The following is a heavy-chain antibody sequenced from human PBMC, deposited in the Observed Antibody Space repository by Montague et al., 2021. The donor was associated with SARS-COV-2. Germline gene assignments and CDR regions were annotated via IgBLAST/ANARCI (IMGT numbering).Heavy chain of an antibody. J-gene: IGHJ4*02. CDR2: ISGGGIST. Sequence: SLRLSCAASGFTFNTHAMNWVRQAPGRGLEWVSTISGGGISTYYADSLKGRFTISRDNSRDALYLQRTSLRAEDTAVYYCAKAQHGYNKPIDSWGRGTLVTVSS. V-gene: IGHV3-23*01. CDR3: AKAQHGYNKPIDS. D-gene: IGHD5-24*01. CDR1: GFTFNTHA.